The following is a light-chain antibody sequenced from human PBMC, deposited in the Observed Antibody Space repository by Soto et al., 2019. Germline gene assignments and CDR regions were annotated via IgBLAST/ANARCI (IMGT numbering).Light chain of an antibody. Sequence: QSALTQPASVSGSPGQSITISCTGTSSDVGGYNYVSWYQHHPGKAPKLIIYDVINRPSGVSNRFSASKSANTAALTISGLQAADEADYYCSSYSTNSPVLLGGGTKLTVL. CDR1: SSDVGGYNY. CDR3: SSYSTNSPVL. CDR2: DVI. J-gene: IGLJ2*01. V-gene: IGLV2-14*03.